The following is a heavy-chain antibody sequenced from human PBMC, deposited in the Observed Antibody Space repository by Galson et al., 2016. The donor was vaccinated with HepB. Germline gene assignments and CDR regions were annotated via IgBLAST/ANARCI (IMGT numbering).Heavy chain of an antibody. CDR2: IRTDWRST. CDR1: GFTFRSYW. Sequence: SLRLSCAASGFTFRSYWMHWVRQAPGKGLMWVVRIRTDWRSTRYADSVKGRFTISSDNPKNTLYLQMTCLRAEDAAMYFCARNPYSGPRYYYGLDVWGRGTMVTVSS. J-gene: IGHJ6*02. V-gene: IGHV3-74*01. D-gene: IGHD4-23*01. CDR3: ARNPYSGPRYYYGLDV.